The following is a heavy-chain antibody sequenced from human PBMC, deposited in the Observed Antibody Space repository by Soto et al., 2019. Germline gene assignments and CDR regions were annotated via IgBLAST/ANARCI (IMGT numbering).Heavy chain of an antibody. J-gene: IGHJ4*02. CDR3: ARAKWLARSNHFDY. CDR2: INAGNGNT. CDR1: GYTFTSYA. D-gene: IGHD6-19*01. V-gene: IGHV1-3*01. Sequence: ASVKVSCKASGYTFTSYAMHWVRQAPGQRLEWMGWINAGNGNTKYSQKFQGRVTITGDTSASTAYMELSSLRSEDTAVYYCARAKWLARSNHFDYWGQGTLVTVSS.